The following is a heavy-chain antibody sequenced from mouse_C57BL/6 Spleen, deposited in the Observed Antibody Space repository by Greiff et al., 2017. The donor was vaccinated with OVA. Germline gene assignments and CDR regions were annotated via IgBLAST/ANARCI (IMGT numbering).Heavy chain of an antibody. CDR1: GYAFSSSW. V-gene: IGHV1-82*01. Sequence: LQESGPELVKPGASVKISCKASGYAFSSSWMNWVKQRPGKGLEWIGRIYPGDGDTNYNGKFKGKATLTADKSSSTAYMQLSSLTSEDSAVYFCARGDWFAYWGQGTLVTVSA. J-gene: IGHJ3*01. CDR2: IYPGDGDT. CDR3: ARGDWFAY.